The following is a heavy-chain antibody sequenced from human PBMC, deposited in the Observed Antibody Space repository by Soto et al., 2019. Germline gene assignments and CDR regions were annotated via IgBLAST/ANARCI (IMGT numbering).Heavy chain of an antibody. Sequence: GASVKVSCKASGGTFSSYAISWVRQAPGQGLEWMGGIISIFGTANYAQKFQGRVTITADESTSTAYMELSSLRSEDTAVYYCARTVLHYYDSSGYYPEAFDIWGQGTMVTVSS. CDR1: GGTFSSYA. D-gene: IGHD3-22*01. CDR2: IISIFGTA. CDR3: ARTVLHYYDSSGYYPEAFDI. V-gene: IGHV1-69*13. J-gene: IGHJ3*02.